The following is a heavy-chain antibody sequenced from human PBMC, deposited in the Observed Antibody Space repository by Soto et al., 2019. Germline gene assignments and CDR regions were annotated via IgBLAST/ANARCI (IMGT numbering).Heavy chain of an antibody. Sequence: QVHLVESGGGLVKPGGSLRLSCATSGFPVSDYYMSWIRQAPGKGLEWLSHISPKSTYTNYADSVKGRFTISRDNTTSSLFLHMNSLGVEDTAVYYCARGGGGGLFEHWGQGVLVTVSS. CDR2: ISPKSTYT. D-gene: IGHD2-21*01. V-gene: IGHV3-11*06. CDR3: ARGGGGGLFEH. CDR1: GFPVSDYY. J-gene: IGHJ4*02.